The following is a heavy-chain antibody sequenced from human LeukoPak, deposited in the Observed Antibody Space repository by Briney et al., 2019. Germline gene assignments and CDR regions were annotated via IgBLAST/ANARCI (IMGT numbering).Heavy chain of an antibody. CDR1: GYTLTELS. D-gene: IGHD3-9*01. J-gene: IGHJ5*02. V-gene: IGHV1-24*01. CDR2: FDPEDGET. CDR3: ATKGYFDCRACGWFDP. Sequence: ASVKVSCKVSGYTLTELSMHWVRQAPGKGLEWMGGFDPEDGETIYAQKFQGRVTMTEDTSTDTAYMELRSLRSEDTAVYYCATKGYFDCRACGWFDPWGQGTLVTVSS.